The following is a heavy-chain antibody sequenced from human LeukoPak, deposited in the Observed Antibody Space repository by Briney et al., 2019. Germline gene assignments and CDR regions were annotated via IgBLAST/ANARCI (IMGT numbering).Heavy chain of an antibody. Sequence: PGGSLRLSCAASGFTFSDHYMDWVRQAPGKGPEWVGRIRNKANIYTTEYAASVKGRLTISRDDSKNSLYLQMNSLKPEDTAVYYCARKGYSSGSPFDYWGQGTLVTVSS. V-gene: IGHV3-72*01. CDR1: GFTFSDHY. CDR3: ARKGYSSGSPFDY. J-gene: IGHJ4*02. CDR2: IRNKANIYTT. D-gene: IGHD6-19*01.